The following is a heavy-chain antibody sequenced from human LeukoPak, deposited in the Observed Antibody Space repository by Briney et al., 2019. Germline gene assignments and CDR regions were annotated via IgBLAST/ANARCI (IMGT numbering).Heavy chain of an antibody. CDR1: GFTFSDYY. J-gene: IGHJ4*02. V-gene: IGHV3-11*04. CDR2: ISSSGSTI. D-gene: IGHD5-12*01. CDR3: ATTRGFWHSGYGTHFDY. Sequence: SGGSLRLSCAASGFTFSDYYMSWIRQAPGKGLEWVSYISSSGSTIYYADSVKGRFTISRDNAKNSLYLQMNSLRAEDTAVYYCATTRGFWHSGYGTHFDYWGQGTLVTVSS.